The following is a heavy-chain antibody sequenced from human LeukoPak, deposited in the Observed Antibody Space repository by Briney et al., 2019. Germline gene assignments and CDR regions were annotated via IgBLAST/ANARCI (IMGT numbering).Heavy chain of an antibody. CDR2: ISYDGSNK. Sequence: GGSLRLSCAASGFTFSSYGMHWVRQAPGKGLEWVAVISYDGSNKYYADSVKGRSTISRDNSKNTLYLQMNSLRAEDTAVYYCAKSFYGGGTYGMDVWGQGTTVTVSS. D-gene: IGHD4-23*01. CDR1: GFTFSSYG. CDR3: AKSFYGGGTYGMDV. V-gene: IGHV3-30*18. J-gene: IGHJ6*02.